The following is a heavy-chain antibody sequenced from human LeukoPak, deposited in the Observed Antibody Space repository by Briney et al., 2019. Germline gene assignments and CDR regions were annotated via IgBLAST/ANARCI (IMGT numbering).Heavy chain of an antibody. CDR2: IGSTI. J-gene: IGHJ4*02. V-gene: IGHV3-48*02. CDR1: GFTFSSYS. D-gene: IGHD5-12*01. Sequence: GGSLRLSCAASGFTFSSYSMSWVRQAPGKGLEWVSYIGSTIYYADAVKGRFTTYRDNAKNSIYLQLNSLRDEDTAVYYCARCGYGGYEFDYWGQGTLVTVSS. CDR3: ARCGYGGYEFDY.